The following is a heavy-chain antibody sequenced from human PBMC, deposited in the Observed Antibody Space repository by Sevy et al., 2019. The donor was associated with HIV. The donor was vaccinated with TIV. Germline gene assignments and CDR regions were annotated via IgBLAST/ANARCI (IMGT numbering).Heavy chain of an antibody. Sequence: GGSLRLSCAASAFTFSSYSMNWVRQAPGKGLEWFSYISSSTSTIYYADSVKVRFTISRDNAKNSLYLQMNSLRAEDTAVYYCARLSGYSSSWSYFDYWGQGTLVTVSS. CDR3: ARLSGYSSSWSYFDY. J-gene: IGHJ4*02. V-gene: IGHV3-48*01. CDR1: AFTFSSYS. D-gene: IGHD6-13*01. CDR2: ISSSTSTI.